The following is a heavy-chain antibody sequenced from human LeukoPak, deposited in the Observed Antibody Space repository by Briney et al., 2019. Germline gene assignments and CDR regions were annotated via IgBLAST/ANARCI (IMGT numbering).Heavy chain of an antibody. CDR3: ARPIEYSSWTDAFDI. Sequence: ASVKVSCKASGYTFTSYGISWVRQAPGQGLEWMGWISAYNGNTNYAQKLQGRVTMTTDTSTSAAYMELWSLRSDDTAVYYCARPIEYSSWTDAFDIWGQGTMVTVSS. CDR2: ISAYNGNT. CDR1: GYTFTSYG. D-gene: IGHD6-6*01. V-gene: IGHV1-18*01. J-gene: IGHJ3*02.